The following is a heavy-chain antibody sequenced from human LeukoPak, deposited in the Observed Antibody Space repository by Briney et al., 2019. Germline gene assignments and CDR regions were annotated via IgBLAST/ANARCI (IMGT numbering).Heavy chain of an antibody. CDR3: ARGRPYSGGYHLDY. CDR1: GDSTSSDRYY. D-gene: IGHD1-26*01. CDR2: IYYSGST. J-gene: IGHJ4*02. Sequence: SQTLSLTCTVSGDSTSSDRYYGGWVRQPPGKGLEWIGNIYYSGSTYYNPSLKSRVTMSVDTSKNQFFLKLNSVTAADTAVYYCARGRPYSGGYHLDYWGQGTLVTVSA. V-gene: IGHV4-39*02.